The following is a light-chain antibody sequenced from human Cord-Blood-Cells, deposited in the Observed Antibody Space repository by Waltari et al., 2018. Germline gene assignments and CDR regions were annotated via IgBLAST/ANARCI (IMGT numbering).Light chain of an antibody. CDR1: SSDVGGYTY. CDR2: DVS. V-gene: IGLV2-14*01. J-gene: IGLJ1*01. CDR3: SSYTSSSTLV. Sequence: QSALTQPASVSGSPGQSIPISCPGTSSDVGGYTYVSWYQQHQGKAPKLRIYDVSNRPSGVSNRFSGSKSGNTASLTISGLQAEDEADYYCSSYTSSSTLVFGTGTKVTVL.